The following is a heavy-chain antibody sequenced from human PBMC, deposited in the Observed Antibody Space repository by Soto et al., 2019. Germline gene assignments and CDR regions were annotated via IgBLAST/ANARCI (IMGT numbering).Heavy chain of an antibody. V-gene: IGHV5-51*01. D-gene: IGHD2-21*01. CDR1: GYSFSTSW. CDR2: IYPGDSDT. J-gene: IGHJ4*02. Sequence: GESLKISCQGSGYSFSTSWIGWVRQMPGKGLEWMGIIYPGDSDTRYSPSFQGQVTISADKSISTAFLRWSSLKASDTATYYCARTTIAGIRGYFDYWGQGTLVTVSS. CDR3: ARTTIAGIRGYFDY.